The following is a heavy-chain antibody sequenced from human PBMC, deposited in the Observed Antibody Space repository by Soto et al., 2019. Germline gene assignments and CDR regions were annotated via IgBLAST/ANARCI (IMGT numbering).Heavy chain of an antibody. CDR1: GFTFSDHY. V-gene: IGHV3-11*01. CDR3: ASRGYSHYGLDV. J-gene: IGHJ6*02. CDR2: ISSSGGTI. Sequence: PGGSLRLSCAASGFTFSDHYMRWFRQDPGKGLEWVSYISSSGGTIYYADSAKGRFTISRDNAKNSLYLQMNGPRAADTDVYFCASRGYSHYGLDVWGQGTTVTVSS.